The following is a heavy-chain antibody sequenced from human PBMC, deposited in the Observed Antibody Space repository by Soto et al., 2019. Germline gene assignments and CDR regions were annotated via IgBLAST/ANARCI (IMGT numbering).Heavy chain of an antibody. CDR3: ARMRIVVVPAATNGAYYYYGMDV. CDR1: GGSISSGDYY. J-gene: IGHJ6*02. Sequence: SETLSLTCTVSGGSISSGDYYWSWTRQPPGKGLEWIGYIYYSGSTYYNPSLKSRVTISVDTSKNQFSLKLSSVTAADTAVYYCARMRIVVVPAATNGAYYYYGMDVWGQGTTVTVSS. CDR2: IYYSGST. V-gene: IGHV4-30-4*01. D-gene: IGHD2-2*01.